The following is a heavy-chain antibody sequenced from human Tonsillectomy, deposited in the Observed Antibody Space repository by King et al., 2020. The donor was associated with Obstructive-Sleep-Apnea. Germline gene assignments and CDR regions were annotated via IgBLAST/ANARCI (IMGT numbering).Heavy chain of an antibody. CDR2: ISYDGNDK. J-gene: IGHJ4*02. Sequence: VQLVESGGGVVQPGRSLRLSCAASGFTFNSYAMHWVRQAAGKGLEWVAVISYDGNDKHYADSVKGRFTISRDNSKNTLYLQMNSLRAEDTAVYYCARDQVGSGYIYDYWGQGTLVTVSS. D-gene: IGHD5-12*01. CDR1: GFTFNSYA. V-gene: IGHV3-30-3*01. CDR3: ARDQVGSGYIYDY.